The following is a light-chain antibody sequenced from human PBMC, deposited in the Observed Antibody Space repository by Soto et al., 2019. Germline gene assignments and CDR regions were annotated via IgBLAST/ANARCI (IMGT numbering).Light chain of an antibody. Sequence: DIQMTQSPSTLSASVGDRVTITCRASQSIGDSSAWYQQKPGKAPYLLISDVSSLERGVPSRFSGSGSGTEFTLTISSMQPDDFATFYCQQYNGYSRTCGQGTKVEI. CDR1: QSIGDS. CDR3: QQYNGYSRT. V-gene: IGKV1-5*01. J-gene: IGKJ1*01. CDR2: DVS.